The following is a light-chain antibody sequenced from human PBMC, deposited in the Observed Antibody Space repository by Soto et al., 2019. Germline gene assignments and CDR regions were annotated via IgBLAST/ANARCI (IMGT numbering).Light chain of an antibody. Sequence: DIQMTQSPSSLSASVGDRVSITCRASQSISRYLNWYQQKPGKAPKLLIYTASSLQSGVPSRFSGSGSGTEFTLTISSLQPEDFATYYYQQYNSYPWTFGQGTKVDIK. CDR1: QSISRY. CDR3: QQYNSYPWT. CDR2: TAS. J-gene: IGKJ1*01. V-gene: IGKV1-17*01.